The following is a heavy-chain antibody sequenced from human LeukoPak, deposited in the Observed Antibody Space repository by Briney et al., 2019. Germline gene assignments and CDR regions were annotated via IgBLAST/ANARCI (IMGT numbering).Heavy chain of an antibody. Sequence: ASVMLSCKASGFTFTDFYILWVRQAPGQGFEWVGWINPNHGVTNSAQRFQGRVTMTADPSISTAYMELRNLTSDDTAVYFCARQRLTSYPYYYFYLDFWGEGTTITVSS. CDR3: ARQRLTSYPYYYFYLDF. CDR2: INPNHGVT. CDR1: GFTFTDFY. D-gene: IGHD2-2*01. J-gene: IGHJ6*03. V-gene: IGHV1-2*02.